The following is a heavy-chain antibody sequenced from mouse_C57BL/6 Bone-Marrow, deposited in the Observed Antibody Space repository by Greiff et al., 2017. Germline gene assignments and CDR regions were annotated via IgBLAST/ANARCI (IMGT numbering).Heavy chain of an antibody. D-gene: IGHD2-4*01. J-gene: IGHJ4*01. CDR1: GYTFTDYE. Sequence: QVQLQQSGAELVRPGASVTLSCKASGYTFTDYEMHWVKQTPVHGLEWIGAIDPETGGTAYNQKFKGKAILTADKSSSTAYMELRSLTSEDSAVYYCTRSGAMITTAYYYAMDYWGQGTSVTVSS. CDR3: TRSGAMITTAYYYAMDY. V-gene: IGHV1-15*01. CDR2: IDPETGGT.